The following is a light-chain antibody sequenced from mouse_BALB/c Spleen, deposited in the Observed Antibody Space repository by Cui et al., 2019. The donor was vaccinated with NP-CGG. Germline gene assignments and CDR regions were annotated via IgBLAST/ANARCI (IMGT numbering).Light chain of an antibody. CDR1: TGAVTTRNY. Sequence: QAVVTQESALTTSPGEPVTFTCRSSTGAVTTRNYANWVQEKPDHLFTGLIGGTNNRAPGVPARFSGSLIGDKAALTITGAQTEDEAIYFCALWYTNHWVFGGGTKLTVL. CDR2: GTN. J-gene: IGLJ1*01. CDR3: ALWYTNHWV. V-gene: IGLV1*01.